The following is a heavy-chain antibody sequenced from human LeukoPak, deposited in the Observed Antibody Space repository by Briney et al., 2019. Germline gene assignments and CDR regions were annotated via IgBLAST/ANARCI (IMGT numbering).Heavy chain of an antibody. Sequence: SETLSLTCAVYGGSFSGYYWSWIRQPPGKGLEWIGEINHSGSTNYNPSLKSRVTISVDTSKNQFSLKLSSVTAADTAVYYCARRSRRSYYWGQGTLVTVSS. CDR2: INHSGST. D-gene: IGHD4-17*01. CDR1: GGSFSGYY. J-gene: IGHJ4*02. CDR3: ARRSRRSYY. V-gene: IGHV4-34*01.